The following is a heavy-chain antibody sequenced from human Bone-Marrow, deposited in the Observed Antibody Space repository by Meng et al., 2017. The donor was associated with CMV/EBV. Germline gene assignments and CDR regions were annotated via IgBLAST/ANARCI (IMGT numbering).Heavy chain of an antibody. D-gene: IGHD3-22*01. CDR3: ARAGSSVALDAFNF. J-gene: IGHJ3*01. CDR1: GGSFSGYY. V-gene: IGHV4-34*01. CDR2: INHSGST. Sequence: GSLRISCAVYGGSFSGYYWSWIRQPPGRGLEWTGEINHSGSTNYNPSLKSRVTISVDTSKNQFSLKLSSVTAADTALYYCARAGSSVALDAFNFWGQGTMVTVSS.